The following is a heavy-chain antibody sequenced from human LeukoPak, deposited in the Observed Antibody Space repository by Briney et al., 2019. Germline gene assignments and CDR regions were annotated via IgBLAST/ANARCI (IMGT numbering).Heavy chain of an antibody. V-gene: IGHV4-59*02. Sequence: PSETLSLTCSVSGDSVRNHYWSWIRQPPGKGLEWIGYIYNIGMSIYRSGSTNYNPSLESRVTISVDTSKNQFSLKLSSVTAADTAMYYCARVQRKDKMALDYWGQGTLVTVSS. J-gene: IGHJ4*02. CDR1: GDSVRNHY. D-gene: IGHD5-24*01. CDR3: ARVQRKDKMALDY. CDR2: IYNIGMSIYRSGST.